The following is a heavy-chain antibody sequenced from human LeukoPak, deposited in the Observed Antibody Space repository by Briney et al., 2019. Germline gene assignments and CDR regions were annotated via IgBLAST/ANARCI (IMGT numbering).Heavy chain of an antibody. CDR3: ARTVEHSYYYYMDV. CDR1: GYTFTGYY. V-gene: IGHV1-2*02. J-gene: IGHJ6*03. Sequence: GASVKVSCKASGYTFTGYYMHWVRQAPGQGLEWMGWINPNSGGTNYAQKFQGRVTMTRDTSISTAYMELSRLRSDDTAVYYCARTVEHSYYYYMDVWGKGTTVTVSS. D-gene: IGHD4-11*01. CDR2: INPNSGGT.